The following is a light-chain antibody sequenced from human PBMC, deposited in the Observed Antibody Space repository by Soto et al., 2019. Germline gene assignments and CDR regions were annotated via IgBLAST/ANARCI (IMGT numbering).Light chain of an antibody. V-gene: IGLV1-47*01. CDR3: AAWDDSLNSVI. CDR2: TNN. J-gene: IGLJ2*01. Sequence: QSVMTQPPSVSAAPGQKVTISCSGSSSNIGGNSVSWYQQLPGTAPKLLIYTNNQRPSGVPDRFSASKSGTSATLAISGLRSEDEADYYCAAWDDSLNSVIFGGGTKLTVL. CDR1: SSNIGGNS.